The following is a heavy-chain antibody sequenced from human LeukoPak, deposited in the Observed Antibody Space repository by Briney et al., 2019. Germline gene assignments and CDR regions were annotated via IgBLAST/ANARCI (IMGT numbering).Heavy chain of an antibody. D-gene: IGHD6-6*01. J-gene: IGHJ3*02. CDR1: GFTFSTYW. V-gene: IGHV3-74*01. CDR3: ARARGYSSSSGAFDI. CDR2: ISSDGRST. Sequence: GGSLRLSCAASGFTFSTYWMHWVRQAPGKGLVWVSRISSDGRSTYYADSVKGRFTISRDNAKNSLYLQMNSLRAEDTALYHCARARGYSSSSGAFDIWGQGTMATVSS.